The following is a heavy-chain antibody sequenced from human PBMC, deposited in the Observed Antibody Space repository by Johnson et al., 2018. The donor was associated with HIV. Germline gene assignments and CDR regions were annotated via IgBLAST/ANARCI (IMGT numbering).Heavy chain of an antibody. CDR3: TTAFTVTGALDI. Sequence: QVQLVESGGGVVRPGGSLRLSCAASGFTFSSYAMHWVRQAPGKGLDWVAVISYDGDNKYFADSVKGRFTISRDNSKNTLYLQMNSLRTEDTAVYYCTTAFTVTGALDIWGQWTMVTVSS. CDR1: GFTFSSYA. CDR2: ISYDGDNK. D-gene: IGHD4-17*01. J-gene: IGHJ3*02. V-gene: IGHV3-30-3*01.